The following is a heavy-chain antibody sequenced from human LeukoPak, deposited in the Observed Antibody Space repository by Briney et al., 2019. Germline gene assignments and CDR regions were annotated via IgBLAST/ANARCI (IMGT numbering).Heavy chain of an antibody. CDR2: INHSGST. Sequence: TSETLSLTCAVYGGSFSGYYWSWIRQPPGKGLEWIGEINHSGSTNYNPSLKSRVTISVDTSKNQFSLKLSSVTAADTAVYYCARGRSGIRYFDWLLRYFDYWGQGTLVTVSS. CDR1: GGSFSGYY. D-gene: IGHD3-9*01. V-gene: IGHV4-34*01. CDR3: ARGRSGIRYFDWLLRYFDY. J-gene: IGHJ4*02.